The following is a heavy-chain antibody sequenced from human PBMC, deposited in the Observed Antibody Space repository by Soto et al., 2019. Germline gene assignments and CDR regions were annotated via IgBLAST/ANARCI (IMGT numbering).Heavy chain of an antibody. CDR1: GGSVSSGSYY. D-gene: IGHD6-19*01. J-gene: IGHJ4*02. CDR3: ARERGSGAFDY. V-gene: IGHV4-61*01. CDR2: IYYSGST. Sequence: VTLSLTCTVSGGSVSSGSYYWSWIRQPPGKGLEWIGYIYYSGSTNYNPSLKSRVTISVDTSKNQFSLKLSSVTAADTAVYYCARERGSGAFDYWGQGTLVTVSS.